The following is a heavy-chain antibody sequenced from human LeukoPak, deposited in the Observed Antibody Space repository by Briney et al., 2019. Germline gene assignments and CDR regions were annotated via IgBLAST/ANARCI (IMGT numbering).Heavy chain of an antibody. J-gene: IGHJ4*02. CDR3: ARDGGYCSSTSCYALSDY. D-gene: IGHD2-2*03. CDR2: ILYDGRNK. Sequence: GRSLRLSCAASGFTFSSYAMHWVRQAPGKGLEWVAVILYDGRNKYYADSVKGRFTISRDNAKNSLYLQMNSLRAEDTAVYYCARDGGYCSSTSCYALSDYWGQGTLVTVSS. V-gene: IGHV3-30*04. CDR1: GFTFSSYA.